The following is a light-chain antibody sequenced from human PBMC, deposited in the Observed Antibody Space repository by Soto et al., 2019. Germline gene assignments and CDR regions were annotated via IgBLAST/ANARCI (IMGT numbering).Light chain of an antibody. Sequence: QSVLTQPPSASGTPGQRVIISCSGGGSNIGSNTVNWYRQLPGTAPRLLIHSNDKWPSGVPDRFSGSKSGTSGSLAISGLQSEDEADYYCAAWDNSLNGFVFGTGTKVTVL. V-gene: IGLV1-44*01. J-gene: IGLJ1*01. CDR3: AAWDNSLNGFV. CDR2: SND. CDR1: GSNIGSNT.